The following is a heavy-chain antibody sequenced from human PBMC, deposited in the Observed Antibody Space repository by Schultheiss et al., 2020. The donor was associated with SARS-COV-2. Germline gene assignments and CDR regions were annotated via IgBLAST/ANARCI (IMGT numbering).Heavy chain of an antibody. V-gene: IGHV4-59*08. CDR2: IYYSGST. CDR1: GGSISSYY. J-gene: IGHJ6*02. Sequence: SETLSLTCTVSGGSISSYYWSWIRQPPGKGLEWIGYIYYSGSTNYNPSLKSRVTISVDTSKNQFSLKLSSVTAADTAVYYCARGGYSYGFRPYYYYGMDVWGQGTTVTVSS. D-gene: IGHD5-18*01. CDR3: ARGGYSYGFRPYYYYGMDV.